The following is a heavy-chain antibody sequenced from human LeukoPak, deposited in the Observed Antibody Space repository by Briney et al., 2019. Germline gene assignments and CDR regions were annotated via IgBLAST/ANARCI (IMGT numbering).Heavy chain of an antibody. CDR3: ARVITMVRGVIDY. Sequence: GGSLRLSCAASGFTFSSYRMNWVRQAPGKGLEWVSYISSSSSTIYYADSVKGRFTISRDNAKNSLYLQMNSLRAEDTAVYYCARVITMVRGVIDYWGQGTLVTVSS. J-gene: IGHJ4*02. D-gene: IGHD3-10*01. CDR2: ISSSSSTI. V-gene: IGHV3-48*01. CDR1: GFTFSSYR.